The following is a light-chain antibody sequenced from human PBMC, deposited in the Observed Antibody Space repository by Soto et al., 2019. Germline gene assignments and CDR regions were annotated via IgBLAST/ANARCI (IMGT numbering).Light chain of an antibody. Sequence: EIVMTQSPATVSASTGERATISCRASQSVNSNLVWYQHKPGQAPRLLIYAASSMATGIPARFSGSGSGTDFTLTSSSLQAEDFAHYYYQQYNNWLWTFGQGTRVEIK. CDR1: QSVNSN. CDR2: AAS. V-gene: IGKV3-15*01. J-gene: IGKJ1*01. CDR3: QQYNNWLWT.